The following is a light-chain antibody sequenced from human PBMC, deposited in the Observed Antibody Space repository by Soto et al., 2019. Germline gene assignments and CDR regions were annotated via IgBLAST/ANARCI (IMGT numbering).Light chain of an antibody. V-gene: IGKV3-20*01. Sequence: EIVLTQSPGTLSLSPGESASLSCRASQSVDSSYLAWYQQKPGQAPRLLIYGASNRGTGIPERFSGSGSGTDFTLTISRLEPEDIAVYYCQQYGSSPQTFGQGTNVEIK. J-gene: IGKJ1*01. CDR1: QSVDSSY. CDR2: GAS. CDR3: QQYGSSPQT.